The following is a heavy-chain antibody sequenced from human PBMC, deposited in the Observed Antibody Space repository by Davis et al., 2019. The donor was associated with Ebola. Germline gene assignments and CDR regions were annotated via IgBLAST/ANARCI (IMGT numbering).Heavy chain of an antibody. D-gene: IGHD5-24*01. CDR1: TLSLTDYY. CDR3: ARGPRKMATTNFDY. J-gene: IGHJ4*02. V-gene: IGHV3-11*06. Sequence: PRRSLRPSCPPSTLSLTDYYTSCIRQAPGNGLEWVSYISISSGFTNYADSVKGRLTISRDNAKNSPYLQMNSLRAEETAVYDCARGPRKMATTNFDYWGQGTLVTVSS. CDR2: ISISSGFT.